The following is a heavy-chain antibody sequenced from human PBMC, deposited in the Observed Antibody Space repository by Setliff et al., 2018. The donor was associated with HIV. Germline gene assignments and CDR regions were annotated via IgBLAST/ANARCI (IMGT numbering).Heavy chain of an antibody. CDR1: GFTFSTYA. D-gene: IGHD3-10*01. Sequence: GGSLRLSCAVSGFTFSTYAMSWVRQAPGKGLEWVSTISAGGGSTYYADSVKGRFTISRDNAKNSLYLQMNSLRAEDTTIYYCARDLFGAFVSFDYWGQGALVTVSS. CDR2: ISAGGGST. V-gene: IGHV3-23*01. J-gene: IGHJ4*02. CDR3: ARDLFGAFVSFDY.